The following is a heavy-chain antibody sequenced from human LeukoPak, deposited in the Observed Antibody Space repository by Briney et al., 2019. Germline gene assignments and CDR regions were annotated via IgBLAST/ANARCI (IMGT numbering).Heavy chain of an antibody. V-gene: IGHV3-74*01. Sequence: GGSLRLSCAASGFTFNTYVMHWVRQDPGKGLVWVARIDTDGKTTTYADSVKGRFTISRDNAKNMLYVQMNSLRAEDTAVYYCVRDKDGYNFWGQGTLV. CDR3: VRDKDGYNF. CDR1: GFTFNTYV. CDR2: IDTDGKTT. D-gene: IGHD5-24*01. J-gene: IGHJ4*02.